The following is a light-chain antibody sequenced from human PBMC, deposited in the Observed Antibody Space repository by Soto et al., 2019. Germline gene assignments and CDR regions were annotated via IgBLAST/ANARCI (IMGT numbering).Light chain of an antibody. J-gene: IGKJ2*01. Sequence: DIQMTQSPSSLSASVGDRVTITCQASQGIRNFLNWHQQKPGKAPRLLIYDASKLETGVPTRFSGSGSGAHFIFTINSLQPEDVATYYCQQYDNLPYTFGQGTKLEI. V-gene: IGKV1-33*01. CDR2: DAS. CDR3: QQYDNLPYT. CDR1: QGIRNF.